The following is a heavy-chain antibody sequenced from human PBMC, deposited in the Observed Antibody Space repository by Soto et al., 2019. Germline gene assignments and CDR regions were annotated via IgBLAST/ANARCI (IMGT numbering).Heavy chain of an antibody. J-gene: IGHJ4*02. CDR2: IIPIFGTA. V-gene: IGHV1-69*13. CDR1: GGTFSSYA. CDR3: ASARDGPSYYFDY. Sequence: ASVKVSCKASGGTFSSYAISWVRQAPGQGLEWMGGIIPIFGTANYAQKFQGRVTITADESTSTAYMELSSLRSEDTAVYYCASARDGPSYYFDYWGQGTLVTVSS.